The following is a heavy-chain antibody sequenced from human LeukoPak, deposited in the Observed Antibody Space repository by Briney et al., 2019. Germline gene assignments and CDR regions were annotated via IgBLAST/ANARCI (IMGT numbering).Heavy chain of an antibody. Sequence: GGSLRLSCAASGFTFSSYAMSWVRQAPGKGLEWVSAISGSGGSTYYADSVKGRFTISRDNSKNTLYLQMNSLRAEDTAVYYCAKPDYYDSSGYYYVTFFDYWGQGTLVTVSS. V-gene: IGHV3-23*01. CDR2: ISGSGGST. CDR3: AKPDYYDSSGYYYVTFFDY. CDR1: GFTFSSYA. J-gene: IGHJ4*02. D-gene: IGHD3-22*01.